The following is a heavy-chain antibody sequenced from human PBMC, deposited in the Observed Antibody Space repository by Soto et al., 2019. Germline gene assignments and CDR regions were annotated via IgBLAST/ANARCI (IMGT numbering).Heavy chain of an antibody. CDR3: ATDRGGGPYDY. CDR1: GFPFRTNG. D-gene: IGHD3-10*01. V-gene: IGHV3-33*01. J-gene: IGHJ4*02. Sequence: QVQLVESGGGVVQPGRPLRFPWAPSGFPFRTNGLHGVRQAPAEGREWVAVIWPDGVNENYADSVKGRFTTSRDNSKSTLYLQMNSLSAEDTAVYYCATDRGGGPYDYGGQGTLVTVSS. CDR2: IWPDGVNE.